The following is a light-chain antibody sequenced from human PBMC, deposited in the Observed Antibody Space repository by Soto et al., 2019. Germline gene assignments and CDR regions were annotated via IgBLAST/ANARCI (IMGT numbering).Light chain of an antibody. V-gene: IGLV2-8*01. CDR2: EVS. CDR1: SSDVGDYNY. Sequence: QSVLTQPPSASGSPGQSVTFSCTGTSSDVGDYNYVSWYQQHPGKAPKLMIYEVSKRPSGVPDRFSGSKSGNTASLTVSGLQAEDEADYYCSSYAASNNFVFGTGTKLTVL. J-gene: IGLJ1*01. CDR3: SSYAASNNFV.